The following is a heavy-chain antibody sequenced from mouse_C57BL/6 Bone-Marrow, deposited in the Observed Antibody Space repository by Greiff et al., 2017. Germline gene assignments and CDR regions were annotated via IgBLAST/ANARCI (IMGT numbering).Heavy chain of an antibody. V-gene: IGHV1-55*01. CDR2: IYPGSGST. CDR3: ARSYYGSSDAMDY. D-gene: IGHD1-1*01. J-gene: IGHJ4*01. CDR1: GYTFTSYW. Sequence: QVQLQQPGAELVKPGASVKMSCKASGYTFTSYWITWVKPRPGQGLEWIGDIYPGSGSTNYNEKFKSKATLTVDTSSSTAYMQLSSLTSEDSAVYYCARSYYGSSDAMDYWGQGTSVTVSS.